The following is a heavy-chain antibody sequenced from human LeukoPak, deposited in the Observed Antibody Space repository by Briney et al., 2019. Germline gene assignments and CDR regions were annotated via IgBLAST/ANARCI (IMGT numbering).Heavy chain of an antibody. CDR2: ISYDGSTE. V-gene: IGHV3-30*18. CDR1: GLTFGNYG. D-gene: IGHD6-13*01. J-gene: IGHJ4*02. CDR3: AKTGLHSSWTAFDY. Sequence: PGRSLRLSCAASGLTFGNYGMHWVRQAPGKGLEWVAVISYDGSTEYYADSAKGRFTISRDSSKKTLYLQMNSLRAEDTAVYYCAKTGLHSSWTAFDYWGRGTLVTVSS.